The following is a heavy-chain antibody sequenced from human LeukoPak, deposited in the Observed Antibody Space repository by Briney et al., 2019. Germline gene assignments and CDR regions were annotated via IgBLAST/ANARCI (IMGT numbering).Heavy chain of an antibody. CDR2: MNPNSGNT. D-gene: IGHD6-13*01. J-gene: IGHJ5*02. CDR3: ARVRLAAPAFDP. Sequence: ASVKVSCKASGYTFTSHDINWVRQATGQGLEWMGWMNPNSGNTGYAQKFQGRVTMTRNTSISTAYMELSSLRSEDTAVYYCARVRLAAPAFDPWGQGTLVTVSS. V-gene: IGHV1-8*01. CDR1: GYTFTSHD.